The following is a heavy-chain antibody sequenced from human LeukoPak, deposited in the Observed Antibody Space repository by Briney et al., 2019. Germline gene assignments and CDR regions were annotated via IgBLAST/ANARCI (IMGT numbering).Heavy chain of an antibody. D-gene: IGHD3-22*01. Sequence: PGGSLRLSCAASGFTFRSYAVSWVRQAPGKGLEWVAAISGSGDRTYYPDSVKGRFTISRDNSKNTVYLQMNSLRAEDTAIYYCAKEFDSSGYFDDWGQGTLVTVSS. CDR2: ISGSGDRT. CDR3: AKEFDSSGYFDD. V-gene: IGHV3-23*01. J-gene: IGHJ4*02. CDR1: GFTFRSYA.